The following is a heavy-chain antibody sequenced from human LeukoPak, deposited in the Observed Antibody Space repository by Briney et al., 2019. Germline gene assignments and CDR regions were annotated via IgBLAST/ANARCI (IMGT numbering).Heavy chain of an antibody. D-gene: IGHD6-6*01. V-gene: IGHV1-2*06. Sequence: ASVKVSCKASGYTFTGYYMHWVRQAPGQGLEWMGRINPNSGGTNYAQKFQGRVTMTRDTSISTAYMELSRLRSDDTAVYYCASRAAARYHFDYWGQGTLVTVSS. CDR1: GYTFTGYY. CDR3: ASRAAARYHFDY. CDR2: INPNSGGT. J-gene: IGHJ4*02.